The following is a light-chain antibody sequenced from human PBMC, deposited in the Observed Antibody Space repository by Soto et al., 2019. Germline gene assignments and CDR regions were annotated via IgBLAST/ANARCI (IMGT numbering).Light chain of an antibody. CDR3: QQYFEWPPMT. J-gene: IGKJ1*01. CDR2: GAS. Sequence: EVVMTQSPATLSVSPGERATLSCRASETVATNLAWYQQKPGQAPRLLISGASTRAAGISDRFRGSGSGTEFTLTISSLRSEDSAIYYCQQYFEWPPMTCGQGTKVDI. V-gene: IGKV3-15*01. CDR1: ETVATN.